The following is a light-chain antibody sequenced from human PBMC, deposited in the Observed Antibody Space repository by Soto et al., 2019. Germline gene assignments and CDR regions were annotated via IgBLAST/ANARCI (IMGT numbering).Light chain of an antibody. CDR1: TSDVGGYNY. CDR2: DVS. J-gene: IGLJ2*01. Sequence: QSALTQPASVSGSPGQSITISCTGTTSDVGGYNYVGWYQHHPGKATKLLLYDVSNRPSGVSNRFSGSKSGNTASLTISGLQAEDEAYYYCSSYATTSTLVFGGGTKVTVL. V-gene: IGLV2-14*03. CDR3: SSYATTSTLV.